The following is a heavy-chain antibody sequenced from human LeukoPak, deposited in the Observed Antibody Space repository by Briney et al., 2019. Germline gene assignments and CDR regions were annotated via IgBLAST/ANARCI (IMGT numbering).Heavy chain of an antibody. Sequence: SETLSLTCTVSGGSISSYYWSWIRQPPGKGLEWIGYIYYSGSTNYNPSLKSRVTISVDTSKDQFSLKLSSVTAADTAVYYCARDGAYYYYGMDVWGQGTTVTVSS. V-gene: IGHV4-59*01. J-gene: IGHJ6*02. CDR1: GGSISSYY. D-gene: IGHD3-10*01. CDR2: IYYSGST. CDR3: ARDGAYYYYGMDV.